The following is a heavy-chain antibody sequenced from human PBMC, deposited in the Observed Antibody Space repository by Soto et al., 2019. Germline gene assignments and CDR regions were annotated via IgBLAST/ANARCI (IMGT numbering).Heavy chain of an antibody. CDR1: GYKFTTYF. D-gene: IGHD2-8*01. J-gene: IGHJ1*01. Sequence: ASGKVCCKASGYKFTTYFIHWVRQAPGQGLEWMGMIHPSGDTGYGQKFRGRVTMTIDTSTTTAYMELRNLTSEDTAIYFSVRGYCTTTPCSGDFQHWGQGTLVTVSS. CDR3: VRGYCTTTPCSGDFQH. V-gene: IGHV1-46*01. CDR2: IHPSGDT.